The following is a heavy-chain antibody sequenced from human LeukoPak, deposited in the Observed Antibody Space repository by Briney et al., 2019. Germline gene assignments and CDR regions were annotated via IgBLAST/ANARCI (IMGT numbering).Heavy chain of an antibody. J-gene: IGHJ4*02. D-gene: IGHD1-26*01. CDR3: ARVDSGSYSGDY. CDR1: GGSISSYY. V-gene: IGHV4-59*12. Sequence: SETLSLTCTVSGGSISSYYWSWIRQPPGKGLEWIGYIYYSGSTNYNPSLKSRVTISVDTSKNQFSLKLGSVTAADTAVYYCARVDSGSYSGDYWGQGTLVTVSS. CDR2: IYYSGST.